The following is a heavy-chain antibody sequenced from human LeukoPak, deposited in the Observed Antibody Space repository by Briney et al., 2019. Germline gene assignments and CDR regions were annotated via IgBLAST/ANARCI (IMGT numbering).Heavy chain of an antibody. V-gene: IGHV4-39*01. CDR3: ARPGIAAAGSV. J-gene: IGHJ4*02. D-gene: IGHD6-13*01. CDR2: IYYSGST. CDR1: GGSIRSTSYY. Sequence: SETLSLTCTVSGGSIRSTSYYWGWIRQPPGKGLEWIGSIYYSGSTYYNPSLKSRVTISVDTSKNQFSLKLSSVTAADTAVYYCARPGIAAAGSVWGQGTLVTVSS.